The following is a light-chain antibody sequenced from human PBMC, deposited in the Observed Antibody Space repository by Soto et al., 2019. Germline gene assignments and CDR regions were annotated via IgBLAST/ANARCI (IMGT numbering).Light chain of an antibody. CDR1: SNDIGTYRY. CDR2: EVS. J-gene: IGLJ3*02. Sequence: QSALTQPASVSGSPGQSITISCTGTSNDIGTYRYVSWYQQHPGKVTKLIIFEVSDRPSGVSHRFSGSKSGNTASLTISGIQAEDEADYYCTSYTASSTLVFGGGTKVTVL. V-gene: IGLV2-14*01. CDR3: TSYTASSTLV.